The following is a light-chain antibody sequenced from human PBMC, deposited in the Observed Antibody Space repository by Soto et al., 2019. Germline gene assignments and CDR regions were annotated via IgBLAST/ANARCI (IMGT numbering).Light chain of an antibody. Sequence: QSALTQPASVSGSPGQSITISCTGTGSDVGFSKFVSWHQQHPGKAPKLIIYEVSDRPSGVSNRFSGSKSGNTASLTISGLQAEDEADYYCSSYTSSTTWVFGGGTKPTVL. CDR1: GSDVGFSKF. J-gene: IGLJ3*02. CDR3: SSYTSSTTWV. CDR2: EVS. V-gene: IGLV2-14*01.